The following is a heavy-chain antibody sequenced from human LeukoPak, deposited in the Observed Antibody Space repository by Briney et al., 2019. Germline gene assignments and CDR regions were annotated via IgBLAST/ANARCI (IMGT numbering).Heavy chain of an antibody. D-gene: IGHD5-12*01. J-gene: IGHJ4*02. V-gene: IGHV3-33*06. CDR3: AKDLGYSGYDHYFDY. CDR2: IWYDGSNK. CDR1: GFTFSSYG. Sequence: PGRSLRLSCAASGFTFSSYGMQWVRQAPGKGLEWVAVIWYDGSNKYYADSVKGRFTISRDNSKNTLYLQMNSLRAEDTAVYYCAKDLGYSGYDHYFDYWGQGTLVTVSS.